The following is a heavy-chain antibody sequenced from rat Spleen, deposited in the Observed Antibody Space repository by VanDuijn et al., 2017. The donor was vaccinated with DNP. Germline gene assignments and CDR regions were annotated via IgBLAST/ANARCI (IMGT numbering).Heavy chain of an antibody. CDR1: GYSITSNY. J-gene: IGHJ2*01. Sequence: EVQLQESGPGLVKPSQSLSLTCSVTGYSITSNYWAWIRKFPGNKMEWMGYISYSGSTRYNPSLKSRISITRDTSKNQFFLQLNSVTTADTATYYCARWNYYSSYFDYWGQGVMVTVSS. CDR3: ARWNYYSSYFDY. V-gene: IGHV3-1*01. D-gene: IGHD1-2*01. CDR2: ISYSGST.